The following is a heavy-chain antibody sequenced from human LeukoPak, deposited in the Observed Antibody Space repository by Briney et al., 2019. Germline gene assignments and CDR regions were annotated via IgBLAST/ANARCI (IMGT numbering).Heavy chain of an antibody. CDR1: GYSISSGYY. D-gene: IGHD3-10*01. CDR2: IYYSGST. CDR3: ARVPMVRGNMDV. Sequence: SETLSLTCTVSGYSISSGYYWGWIRQPPGKGLEWIGSIYYSGSTYYNPSLKSRVTISVDTSKNQFSLKLSSVTAADTAVYYCARVPMVRGNMDVWGKGTTVTVSS. V-gene: IGHV4-38-2*02. J-gene: IGHJ6*03.